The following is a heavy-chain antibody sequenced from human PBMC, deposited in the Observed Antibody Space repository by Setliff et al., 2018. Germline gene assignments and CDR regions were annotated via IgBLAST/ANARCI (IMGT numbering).Heavy chain of an antibody. V-gene: IGHV3-23*01. CDR3: AKELEATTYYYYYYGMDV. D-gene: IGHD1-26*01. Sequence: QPGGSLRLSCAASGFTFSSYAMSWVRQAPGKGLEWVSAISGSGGSTYYADYVKGRFTISRDNSKNTLYLQMNSLRAEDTAVYYCAKELEATTYYYYYYGMDVWGQGTTVTVSS. CDR1: GFTFSSYA. J-gene: IGHJ6*02. CDR2: ISGSGGST.